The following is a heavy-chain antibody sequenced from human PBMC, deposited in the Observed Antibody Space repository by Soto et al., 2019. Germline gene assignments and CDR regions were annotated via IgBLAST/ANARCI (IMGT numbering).Heavy chain of an antibody. J-gene: IGHJ3*02. D-gene: IGHD3-10*01. V-gene: IGHV3-21*01. Sequence: EVQLVESGGGLVKPGGSLRLSCAASGFTFSSYSMNWVRQAPGKGLEWVSSISSSSSYIYYADSVKGRFAISRDNAKNSLYLQMNSLRAEDTAVYYCARDGSGAFDIWGQGTMVTVSS. CDR2: ISSSSSYI. CDR1: GFTFSSYS. CDR3: ARDGSGAFDI.